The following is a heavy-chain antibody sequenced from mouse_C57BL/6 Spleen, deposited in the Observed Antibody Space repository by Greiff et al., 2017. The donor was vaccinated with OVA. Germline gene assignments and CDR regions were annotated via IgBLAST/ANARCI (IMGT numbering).Heavy chain of an antibody. CDR2: IHPNSGST. V-gene: IGHV1-64*01. CDR3: ARRGREYFDV. CDR1: GYTFTSYW. J-gene: IGHJ1*03. Sequence: QVQLQQSGAELVKPGASVKLSCKASGYTFTSYWMHWVKQRPGQGLEWIGMIHPNSGSTNYNEKFKSKATLTVDKSSSTAYMQLSSLTSEDSAVYYCARRGREYFDVWGTGTTVTVSS. D-gene: IGHD3-3*01.